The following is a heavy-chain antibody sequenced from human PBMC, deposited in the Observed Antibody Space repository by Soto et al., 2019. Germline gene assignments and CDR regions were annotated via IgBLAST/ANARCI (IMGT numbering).Heavy chain of an antibody. CDR2: LYDVDGT. V-gene: IGHV3-53*01. D-gene: IGHD4-17*01. Sequence: DVQLVESGGGLIQPGGSLRLSCAASGFTVSGNKYLAWVRQAPGKGLEWVSALYDVDGTYYADSVKGRFTTSADSSKTIVYLQMNGLRPDDTAVYYCASWHLREHAYDIWGQGTAVTVSS. CDR1: GFTVSGNKY. CDR3: ASWHLREHAYDI. J-gene: IGHJ3*02.